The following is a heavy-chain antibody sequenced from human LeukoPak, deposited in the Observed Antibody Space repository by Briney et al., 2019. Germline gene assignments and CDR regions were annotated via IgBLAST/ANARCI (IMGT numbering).Heavy chain of an antibody. V-gene: IGHV4-59*01. CDR3: ARFRYFDWFGFDY. CDR2: IYYSGST. CDR1: GGSISSYY. D-gene: IGHD3-9*01. Sequence: SETLSLTCTVAGGSISSYYWSWIRQPPGKGLEWIGYIYYSGSTNYNPSLKSRVTISVDTSKNQFSLKLSSVTAADTAVYYCARFRYFDWFGFDYSGQGTLVTVSS. J-gene: IGHJ4*02.